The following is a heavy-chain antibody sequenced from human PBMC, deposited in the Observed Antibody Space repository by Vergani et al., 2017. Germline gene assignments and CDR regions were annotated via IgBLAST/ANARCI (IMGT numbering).Heavy chain of an antibody. D-gene: IGHD4-17*01. CDR1: GFTFSSYS. CDR3: ARDWDDYGDYDGLGDY. Sequence: VQLVESGGGLVKPGGSLRLSCAASGFTFSSYSMNWVRQAPGKGLEWVSSISSSSSYIYYADSVKGRFTISRDNAKNSLYLQMNSLRAEDTAVYYCARDWDDYGDYDGLGDYWGQGTLVTVPS. J-gene: IGHJ4*02. CDR2: ISSSSSYI. V-gene: IGHV3-21*01.